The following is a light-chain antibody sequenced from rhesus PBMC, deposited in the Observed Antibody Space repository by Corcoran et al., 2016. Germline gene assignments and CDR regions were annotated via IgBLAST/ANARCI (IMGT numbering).Light chain of an antibody. CDR1: QRVSSY. V-gene: IGKV3-10*01. CDR2: GAS. CDR3: YQHSSGYS. J-gene: IGKJ2*01. Sequence: QVILTQSPAILSLSPGERATLSCSASQRVSSYLAWYPQKPGQAPRLLIYGASSRATGIPDRFSGSGSGTDFTLTISSLEPEDVGVYHCYQHSSGYSFGQGTKVEIK.